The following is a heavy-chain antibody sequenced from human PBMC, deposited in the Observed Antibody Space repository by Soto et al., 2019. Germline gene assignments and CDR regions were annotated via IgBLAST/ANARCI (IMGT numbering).Heavy chain of an antibody. Sequence: LGESLKISCEASGYSFTSYWIGWVRQMPGKGLEWMGIIHPGDSDTKYSPSFQGQVAISVDKSITTAYLQWSSLKASDTAMCYCARTTGAEVAASFEYYYFSGMDVWGQGTTVTVSS. D-gene: IGHD2-15*01. J-gene: IGHJ6*02. V-gene: IGHV5-51*01. CDR1: GYSFTSYW. CDR2: IHPGDSDT. CDR3: ARTTGAEVAASFEYYYFSGMDV.